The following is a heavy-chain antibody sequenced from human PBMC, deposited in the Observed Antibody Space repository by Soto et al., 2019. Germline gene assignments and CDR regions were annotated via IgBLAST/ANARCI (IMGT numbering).Heavy chain of an antibody. V-gene: IGHV1-69*06. CDR1: GGTFSSYA. J-gene: IGHJ6*02. CDR2: IIPIFGTA. Sequence: GASVKVSCKASGGTFSSYAISWVRQAPGQGLEWMGGIIPIFGTANYAQKFQGRVTITAGKSTSTAYMELSSLRSEDTAVYYCARDPEGGFWSGYYYGMDVWGQGTTVTVS. CDR3: ARDPEGGFWSGYYYGMDV. D-gene: IGHD3-3*01.